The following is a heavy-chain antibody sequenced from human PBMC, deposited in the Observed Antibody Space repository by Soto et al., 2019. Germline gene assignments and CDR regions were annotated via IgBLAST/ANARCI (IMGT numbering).Heavy chain of an antibody. CDR1: GYSFISFY. V-gene: IGHV1-46*03. D-gene: IGHD3-3*02. Sequence: ASVKVSCKASGYSFISFYIHWVRQAPGQGLEWMGAINPSDGRSSYAQNFQGRVTMTRDTSTSTVYMELSSLRSEDTAVYYCARDLAVLVYFGPLDYWGQGTLVTVPQ. CDR2: INPSDGRS. J-gene: IGHJ4*02. CDR3: ARDLAVLVYFGPLDY.